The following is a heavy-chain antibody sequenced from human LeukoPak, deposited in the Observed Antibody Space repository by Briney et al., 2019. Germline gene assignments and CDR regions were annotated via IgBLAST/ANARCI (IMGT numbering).Heavy chain of an antibody. D-gene: IGHD6-6*01. CDR1: GFTFSSYW. J-gene: IGHJ4*02. CDR3: AGGRPYYFDY. V-gene: IGHV3-74*01. CDR2: INSDGSST. Sequence: PGGSLRLSCAASGFTFSSYWMHWVRQAPGKGLVWVSRINSDGSSTSYADSAKGRFTISRDNANNTLYLQMNSLRAEDTAVYYCAGGRPYYFDYWGQGTLVTVSS.